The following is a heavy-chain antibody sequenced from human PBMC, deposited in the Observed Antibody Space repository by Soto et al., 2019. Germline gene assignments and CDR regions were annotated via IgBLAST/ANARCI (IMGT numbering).Heavy chain of an antibody. CDR1: GYIFVNYG. Sequence: QVQLVQSGDEVRKPGSSVKVSCRASGYIFVNYGIAWVRQAPGQGLEWMGWISPYSGNTHYASKVQARLTMTTDTSTSTAYMDLGSITADGTAGYYFAMGHNYGTPTPQDVWREGTTVTVSS. D-gene: IGHD3-16*01. CDR3: AMGHNYGTPTPQDV. J-gene: IGHJ6*04. CDR2: ISPYSGNT. V-gene: IGHV1-18*01.